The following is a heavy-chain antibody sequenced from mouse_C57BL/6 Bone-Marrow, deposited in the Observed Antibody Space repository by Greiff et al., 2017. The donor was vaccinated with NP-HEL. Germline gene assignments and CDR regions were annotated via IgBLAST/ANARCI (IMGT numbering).Heavy chain of an antibody. CDR2: ISNGGGCT. CDR1: GFTFSDYY. CDR3: ARKGTVVNYFDY. D-gene: IGHD1-1*01. V-gene: IGHV5-12*01. J-gene: IGHJ2*01. Sequence: VESGGGLVQPGGSLKLSCAASGFTFSDYYMYWVRQTPEKRLEWVAYISNGGGCTYYPDPVKGRFTISRDNAKNTLYLQKSRLKSEDTAMYYCARKGTVVNYFDYWGQGTTLTVSS.